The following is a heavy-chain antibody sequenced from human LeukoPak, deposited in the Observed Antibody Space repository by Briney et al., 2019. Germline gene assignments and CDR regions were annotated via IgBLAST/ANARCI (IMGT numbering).Heavy chain of an antibody. CDR1: GGSISSSAYC. J-gene: IGHJ6*02. CDR2: IYYSGTT. CDR3: ARGAAWEYGDGMDV. Sequence: PSETLSLTCTVSGGSISSSAYCWGWIRQPPGKGLEWIGNIYYSGTTYYNPSLKSRVTISVDTSKNQFSLRLSSVTAADTAVYYCARGAAWEYGDGMDVWGQGTTVTVSS. V-gene: IGHV4-39*07. D-gene: IGHD6-25*01.